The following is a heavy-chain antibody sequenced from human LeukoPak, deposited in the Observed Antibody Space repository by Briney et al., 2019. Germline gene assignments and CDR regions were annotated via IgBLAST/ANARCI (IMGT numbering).Heavy chain of an antibody. D-gene: IGHD3-3*01. V-gene: IGHV3-48*04. CDR3: ARDRLTNGMDV. CDR2: ISSSGSTI. Sequence: GGSLRLSCAASGFNYSSYTMNWVRQAPGKGLEWVSYISSSGSTIYYADSVKGRFTISRDNAKNSLYLQMNSLRAEDTAVYYCARDRLTNGMDVWGQGTTVTVSS. J-gene: IGHJ6*02. CDR1: GFNYSSYT.